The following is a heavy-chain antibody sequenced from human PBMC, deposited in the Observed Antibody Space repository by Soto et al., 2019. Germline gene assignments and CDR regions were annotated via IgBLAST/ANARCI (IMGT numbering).Heavy chain of an antibody. D-gene: IGHD3-10*01. CDR2: IYWDDDH. CDR3: AQEMYYSTYFDS. CDR1: GFSLSSNGVG. J-gene: IGHJ4*02. V-gene: IGHV2-5*02. Sequence: QITLRESGPALVRPTQTLTLTCTFSGFSLSSNGVGVGWIRQPQGKALEWLALIYWDDDHRYSPSLKTRLTITKDTSKNPVVLTMTKLDPVDTATYSCAQEMYYSTYFDSWGQGTLVTVSS.